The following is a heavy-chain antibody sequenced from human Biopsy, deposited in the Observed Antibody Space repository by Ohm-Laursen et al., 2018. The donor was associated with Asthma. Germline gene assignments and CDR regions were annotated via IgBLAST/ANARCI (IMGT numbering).Heavy chain of an antibody. Sequence: SLRLSCSASGFAVSRDHMFWVRQAPGKGLEWVSVIYSGGTSHTADSVRGRFTISRDYSKNTLYLQMHRLRAEDTAVYYCARGDSSNWSHYYFDYWGQGTLVTVSS. V-gene: IGHV3-53*01. D-gene: IGHD3-22*01. CDR3: ARGDSSNWSHYYFDY. CDR2: IYSGGTS. J-gene: IGHJ4*02. CDR1: GFAVSRDH.